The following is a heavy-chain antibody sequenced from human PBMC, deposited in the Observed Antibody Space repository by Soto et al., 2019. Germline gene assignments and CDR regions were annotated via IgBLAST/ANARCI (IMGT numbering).Heavy chain of an antibody. CDR2: ISTSGGTT. Sequence: XGSLRLSCAASGFSFSNFHMSWVRQAPGKGLEWVSGISTSGGTTYYADSVKGRFTSSRDNSKNTLYLQMTSLRAEDTAVYYCATGTAAPAHWGQGTLVTVSS. D-gene: IGHD6-13*01. CDR1: GFSFSNFH. V-gene: IGHV3-23*01. J-gene: IGHJ1*01. CDR3: ATGTAAPAH.